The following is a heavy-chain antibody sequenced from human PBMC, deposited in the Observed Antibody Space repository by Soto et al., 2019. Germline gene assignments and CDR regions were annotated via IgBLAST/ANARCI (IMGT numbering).Heavy chain of an antibody. CDR2: ISSGGSTV. V-gene: IGHV3-48*03. CDR1: GFSFSNYE. D-gene: IGHD6-13*01. CDR3: ARDRAAGGY. Sequence: GGSLRLSCAASGFSFSNYEMNWVRQAPGKGLEWVAYISSGGSTVHYADSVRGRFTVSRDNARNSLYLQMNTLRVEDTALYYCARDRAAGGYWGQGALVTVSS. J-gene: IGHJ4*02.